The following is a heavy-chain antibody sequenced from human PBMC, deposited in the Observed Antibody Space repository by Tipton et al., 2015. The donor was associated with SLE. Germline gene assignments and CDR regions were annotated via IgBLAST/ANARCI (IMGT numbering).Heavy chain of an antibody. V-gene: IGHV1-18*01. CDR3: ARVLTTVTDADGY. J-gene: IGHJ4*02. Sequence: QSGAEVKKPGASVKVSCKASGYIYTSYGISWVRQAPGQGLEWMGWINPYNGNTNYAQNFQGRVTMTTDTFTSTAYMELRSLRSDDTAVYYCARVLTTVTDADGYWGQGTLVTISS. CDR2: INPYNGNT. CDR1: GYIYTSYG. D-gene: IGHD4-17*01.